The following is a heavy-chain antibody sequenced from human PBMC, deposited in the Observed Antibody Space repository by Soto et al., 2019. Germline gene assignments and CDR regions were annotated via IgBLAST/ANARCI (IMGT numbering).Heavy chain of an antibody. V-gene: IGHV1-24*01. CDR2: FDPEDGET. CDR3: ATINYDSSGWEWFDP. Sequence: QVQLVQSGAEVKKPGASVKVSCKVSGYTLTELSMHWVRQAPGKGLEWRGGFDPEDGETIYAQKFHGRVTMTENTSTDTAYMELSSLRSEDTAVYYCATINYDSSGWEWFDPWGQGTLVTVSS. D-gene: IGHD3-22*01. J-gene: IGHJ5*02. CDR1: GYTLTELS.